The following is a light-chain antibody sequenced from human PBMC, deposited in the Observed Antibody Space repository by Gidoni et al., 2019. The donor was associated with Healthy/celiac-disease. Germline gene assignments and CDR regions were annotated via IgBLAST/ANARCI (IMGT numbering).Light chain of an antibody. CDR1: QSVSSY. Sequence: EIVSKQSPATLSLSPGERATLSCSASQSVSSYLAWYQQKPGQAPRLLIYDASNRATGIPARFSGSGSGTDFTLTISSLEPEDFAVYYCQQRSNWPLTFXGXTKVEIK. CDR2: DAS. CDR3: QQRSNWPLT. J-gene: IGKJ4*01. V-gene: IGKV3-11*01.